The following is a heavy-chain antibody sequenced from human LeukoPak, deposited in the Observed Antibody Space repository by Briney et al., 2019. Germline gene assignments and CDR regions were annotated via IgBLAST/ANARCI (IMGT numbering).Heavy chain of an antibody. V-gene: IGHV3-74*01. CDR3: VVGGSPGY. D-gene: IGHD2-15*01. J-gene: IGHJ4*02. Sequence: QSGGSLRLSCAASGFTFSNYWMHWVRQAPRKGLVWVSRISTDGYTTDYADFVQGRFTASRDNTKNTWSLEMNSLRAEDTAVYYCVVGGSPGYWGQGTLVTVSS. CDR2: ISTDGYTT. CDR1: GFTFSNYW.